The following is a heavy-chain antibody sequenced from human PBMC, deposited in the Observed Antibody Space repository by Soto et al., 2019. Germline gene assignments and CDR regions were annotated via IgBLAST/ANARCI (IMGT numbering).Heavy chain of an antibody. CDR1: GGTFSSYS. Sequence: GASVKVSCKASGGTFSSYSISWVRQAPGQGLEWMGGIIPIFGTANYAQKFQGRVTITADESTSTAYMELSSLRSEDTAVYYCARAHITIFGVVRLWFDPWGQGTLVTVSS. CDR3: ARAHITIFGVVRLWFDP. V-gene: IGHV1-69*13. J-gene: IGHJ5*02. D-gene: IGHD3-3*01. CDR2: IIPIFGTA.